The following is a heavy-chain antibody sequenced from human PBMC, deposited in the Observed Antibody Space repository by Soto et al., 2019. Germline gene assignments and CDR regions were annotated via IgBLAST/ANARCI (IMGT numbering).Heavy chain of an antibody. D-gene: IGHD2-21*02. CDR2: IIPIFGTA. J-gene: IGHJ6*02. CDR3: ARERVGVTPYYYYGMDV. Sequence: SVKVSCKASGGTFSSYAISWVRQAPGQGLEWMGGIIPIFGTANYAQKFQGRVTITADESTSTAYMELSSLRSEDTAVYYCARERVGVTPYYYYGMDVWGQGTTVTVSS. V-gene: IGHV1-69*13. CDR1: GGTFSSYA.